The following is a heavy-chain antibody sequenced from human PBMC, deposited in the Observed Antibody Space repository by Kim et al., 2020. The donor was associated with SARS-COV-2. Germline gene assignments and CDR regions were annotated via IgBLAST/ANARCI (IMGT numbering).Heavy chain of an antibody. CDR1: GGSISTYY. D-gene: IGHD3-16*01. V-gene: IGHV4-59*08. CDR3: ARHFRPWGGVDF. J-gene: IGHJ4*02. Sequence: SETLSLTCAVSGGSISTYYWSWIRQTPGKGLEWIGYIYNRGSTNYNPSLKRRVAISVDTSNNQISLKLTYVTAADTAVYYCARHFRPWGGVDFWGPGNPVTVSS. CDR2: IYNRGST.